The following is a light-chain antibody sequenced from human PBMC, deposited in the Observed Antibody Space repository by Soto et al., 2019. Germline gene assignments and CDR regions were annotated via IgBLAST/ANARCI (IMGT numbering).Light chain of an antibody. CDR3: QKYNSARTWT. V-gene: IGKV1-27*01. CDR2: AAS. Sequence: DIQMTQSPSSLSASVGDRVTITCRASQGISNYLAWDQQKPGKVPKLLIYAASTLQSGVPSRFSGSGSGTDFTLTISSLQPEDVATYYCQKYNSARTWTFGQGTKVEIK. CDR1: QGISNY. J-gene: IGKJ1*01.